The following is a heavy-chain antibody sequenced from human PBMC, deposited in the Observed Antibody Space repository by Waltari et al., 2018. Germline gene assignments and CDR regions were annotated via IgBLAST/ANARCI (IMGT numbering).Heavy chain of an antibody. CDR2: IWYDGSDK. Sequence: QVQLVESGGGVVQPGRSLRLSCGASGFIFSSYGMHWVGQAPGKGLEWVAVIWYDGSDKYYADSVKGRFTISRDNSKNTLYLQMNSLRAEDTAVYYCARDGCGGDCFDYWGQGTLVTVSS. CDR3: ARDGCGGDCFDY. D-gene: IGHD2-21*01. V-gene: IGHV3-33*01. J-gene: IGHJ4*02. CDR1: GFIFSSYG.